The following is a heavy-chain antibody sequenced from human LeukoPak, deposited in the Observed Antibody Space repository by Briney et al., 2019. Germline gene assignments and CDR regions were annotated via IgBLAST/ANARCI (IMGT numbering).Heavy chain of an antibody. CDR2: INSDGSST. CDR1: GFTFSSYW. J-gene: IGHJ4*02. CDR3: ARGRGYSNYGRYYFDY. Sequence: PGGSLRLSCAASGFTFSSYWMHWVRQAPGKGLVWVSRINSDGSSTSYADSVKGRFTISRDNAKDTLYLQMNSLRAEDTAVYYCARGRGYSNYGRYYFDYWGQGTLVTVSS. V-gene: IGHV3-74*01. D-gene: IGHD4-11*01.